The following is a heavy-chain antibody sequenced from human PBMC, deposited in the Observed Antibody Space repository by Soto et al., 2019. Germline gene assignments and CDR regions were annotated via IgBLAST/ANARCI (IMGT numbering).Heavy chain of an antibody. V-gene: IGHV1-18*01. CDR1: GYTFTSYG. CDR3: ARSKESASSGWYYYGMDV. CDR2: ISAYNGNT. D-gene: IGHD6-19*01. Sequence: ASVKVSCKASGYTFTSYGISWVRQAPGQGLEWMGWISAYNGNTNYAQKLQGRVTMTTDTSTSTAYMELRSLRSDDTAVYYCARSKESASSGWYYYGMDVWGQGTTFTVSS. J-gene: IGHJ6*02.